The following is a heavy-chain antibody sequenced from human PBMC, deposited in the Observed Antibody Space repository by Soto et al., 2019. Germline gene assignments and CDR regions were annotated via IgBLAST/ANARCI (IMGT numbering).Heavy chain of an antibody. CDR3: ARVLWDDSGSYDDY. Sequence: GASVKVSCKASGYTFTSYGISWGRQAPGQGLEWMGWISAYNGNTNYAQKLQGRVTMTTDTSTSTAYMELRSLRSDDTAVYYCARVLWDDSGSYDDYCGQGTLVTVSS. CDR1: GYTFTSYG. J-gene: IGHJ4*02. CDR2: ISAYNGNT. V-gene: IGHV1-18*01. D-gene: IGHD1-26*01.